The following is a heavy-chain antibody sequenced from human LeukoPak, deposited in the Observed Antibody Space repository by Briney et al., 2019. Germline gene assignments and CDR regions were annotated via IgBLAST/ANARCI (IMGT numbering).Heavy chain of an antibody. V-gene: IGHV3-21*01. CDR3: AREDSSGYYLPMDYFDY. CDR2: SSISSYI. D-gene: IGHD3-22*01. Sequence: SSISSYIYYADSVKGRVTISRENAKNSLYLQMNSLRAEDTAVYYCAREDSSGYYLPMDYFDYWGQGTLVTVSS. J-gene: IGHJ4*02.